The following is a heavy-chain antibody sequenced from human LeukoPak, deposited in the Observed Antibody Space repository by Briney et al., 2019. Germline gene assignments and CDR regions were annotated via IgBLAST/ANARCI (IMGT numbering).Heavy chain of an antibody. CDR2: INPNNGCP. Sequence: ASVKVSCKTSGYTFTANYIHWVRQAPGQGLEWMGWINPNNGCPIYAQHFQNRVTMTRDTSISTAYMELSRLRSDDTAVYYCARDLVEMATIAADYWGQGTLVTVSS. CDR1: GYTFTANY. V-gene: IGHV1-2*02. J-gene: IGHJ4*02. D-gene: IGHD5-24*01. CDR3: ARDLVEMATIAADY.